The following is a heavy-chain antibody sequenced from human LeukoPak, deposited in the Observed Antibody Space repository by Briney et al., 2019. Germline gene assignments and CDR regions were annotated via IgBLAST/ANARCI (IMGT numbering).Heavy chain of an antibody. CDR1: GFTFSSYW. CDR2: INSDGSST. J-gene: IGHJ4*02. CDR3: ARDRFGSNYFDY. D-gene: IGHD3-10*01. V-gene: IGHV3-74*01. Sequence: PGVSLRLSCAASGFTFSSYWMHWVRQAPGKGLVWVSRINSDGSSTSYADSVKGRFTISRDNAKNTLYLQMNSLRAEDTAVYYCARDRFGSNYFDYWGQGTLVTVSS.